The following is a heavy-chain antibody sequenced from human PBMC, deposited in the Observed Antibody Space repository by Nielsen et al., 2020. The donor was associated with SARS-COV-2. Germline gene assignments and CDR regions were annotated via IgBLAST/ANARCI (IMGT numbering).Heavy chain of an antibody. D-gene: IGHD3-9*01. CDR3: ARVGDLRYFDWLPPYYFDY. CDR1: GFTFSSYG. CDR2: IWYDGSNK. Sequence: GGSLRLSCAASGFTFSSYGMHWVRQAPGKGLEWVAVIWYDGSNKYYADSVKGRFTISRDNAKNSLYLQMNSLRAEDTALYHCARVGDLRYFDWLPPYYFDYWGQGTLVTVSS. J-gene: IGHJ4*02. V-gene: IGHV3-33*01.